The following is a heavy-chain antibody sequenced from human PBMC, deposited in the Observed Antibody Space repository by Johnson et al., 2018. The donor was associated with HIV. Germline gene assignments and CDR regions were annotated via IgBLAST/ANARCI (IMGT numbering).Heavy chain of an antibody. V-gene: IGHV3-30*04. CDR2: ISYDGSNK. CDR3: ARDSLAHDAFDI. J-gene: IGHJ3*02. Sequence: VQLVESGGGVVQPGRSLRLSCAASGFPFSSYAIHWVRQAPGEGLEWVAVISYDGSNKYYADSVKGRFTISRDNSKNTRYLQMNSLRAEDTAVYYCARDSLAHDAFDIWGQGTMVTVSS. CDR1: GFPFSSYA.